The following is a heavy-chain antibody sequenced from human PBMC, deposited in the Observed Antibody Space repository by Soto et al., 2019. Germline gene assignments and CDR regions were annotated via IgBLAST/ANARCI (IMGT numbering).Heavy chain of an antibody. CDR1: GGSISSGDYY. V-gene: IGHV4-30-4*01. J-gene: IGHJ5*02. CDR2: IYYSGST. CDR3: ASRYCSSTSCYKVNWFDP. Sequence: LSLTCTVSGGSISSGDYYWSWIRQPPGKGLEWIGYIYYSGSTYYNPSLKSRVTISVDTSKNQFSLKLSSVTAADTAVYYCASRYCSSTSCYKVNWFDPWGQGTLVTVSS. D-gene: IGHD2-2*02.